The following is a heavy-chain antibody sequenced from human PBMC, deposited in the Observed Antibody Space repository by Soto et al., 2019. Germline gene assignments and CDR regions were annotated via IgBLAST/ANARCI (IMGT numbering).Heavy chain of an antibody. D-gene: IGHD3-16*01. V-gene: IGHV3-9*01. J-gene: IGHJ4*02. CDR1: GFTFDDYA. CDR2: ISWNSGSV. Sequence: EVQLVESGGGLVQPGRSLRLSCAASGFTFDDYAMEWVRQAPGKGLEWVSGISWNSGSVGYADSVKGRFTISRDNAKNSLYLQMSSLRAEDTALYYCAKDTFAGFNAIDYWGQGTLVTVSS. CDR3: AKDTFAGFNAIDY.